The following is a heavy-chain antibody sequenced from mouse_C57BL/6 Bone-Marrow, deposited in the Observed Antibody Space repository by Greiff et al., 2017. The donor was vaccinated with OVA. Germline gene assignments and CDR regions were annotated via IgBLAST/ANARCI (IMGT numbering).Heavy chain of an antibody. V-gene: IGHV1-69*01. Sequence: QVQLQQPGAELVMPGASVKLSCKASGYTFTSYWMHWVKQRPGQGLEWIGEIDPSDSYTNYNQKFKGKSTLTVDKSSSTAYMQLSSLTSEDSAVYYCARQGVREAYWGQGTLVTVSA. CDR2: IDPSDSYT. CDR3: ARQGVREAY. J-gene: IGHJ3*01. CDR1: GYTFTSYW. D-gene: IGHD2-13*01.